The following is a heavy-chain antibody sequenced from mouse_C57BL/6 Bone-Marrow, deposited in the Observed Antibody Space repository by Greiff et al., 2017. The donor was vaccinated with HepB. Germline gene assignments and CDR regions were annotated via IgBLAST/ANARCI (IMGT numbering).Heavy chain of an antibody. D-gene: IGHD2-2*01. CDR1: GFSLTSYG. Sequence: VKLQESGPGLVQPSQSLSITCTVSGFSLTSYGVHWVRQSPGKGLEWLGVIWSGGSTDYNAAFISRLSISKDNSKSQVFFKMNSLQADDTARYYCARNRPIYYGYDGFDYWGQGTTLTVSS. CDR2: IWSGGST. J-gene: IGHJ2*01. V-gene: IGHV2-2*01. CDR3: ARNRPIYYGYDGFDY.